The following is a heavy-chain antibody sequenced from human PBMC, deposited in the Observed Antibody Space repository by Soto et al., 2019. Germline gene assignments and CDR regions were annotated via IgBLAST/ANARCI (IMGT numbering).Heavy chain of an antibody. V-gene: IGHV1-69*12. J-gene: IGHJ6*02. D-gene: IGHD3-10*01. Sequence: QVQLVQSGAEVKKPGSSVKVSCKASGGTFSSYAISWVRQAPGQGLEWMGGIIPIFGTANYAQKFQGRVTITADESTSTAYMELSSLRSEDTAVYYCARDRGSITMVRGGLMDVWGQGTTVTVSS. CDR1: GGTFSSYA. CDR2: IIPIFGTA. CDR3: ARDRGSITMVRGGLMDV.